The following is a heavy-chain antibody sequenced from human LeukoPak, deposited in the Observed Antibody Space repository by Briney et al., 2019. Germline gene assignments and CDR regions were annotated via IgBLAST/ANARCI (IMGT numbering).Heavy chain of an antibody. CDR3: ARGNPPGASSHYYGMDV. Sequence: GGSLRLSCAASGFTFSNYGIHWVRQAPGKGLEWVANIRKDGSDIHYVDSVKGRFTISRDNAKNSLYLQMNSLRAEDTAVYYCARGNPPGASSHYYGMDVRGQGTTVTVSS. CDR1: GFTFSNYG. J-gene: IGHJ6*02. V-gene: IGHV3-7*01. CDR2: IRKDGSDI. D-gene: IGHD7-27*01.